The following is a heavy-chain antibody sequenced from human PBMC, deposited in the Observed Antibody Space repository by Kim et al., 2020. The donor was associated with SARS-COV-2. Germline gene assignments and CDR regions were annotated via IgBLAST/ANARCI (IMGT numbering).Heavy chain of an antibody. D-gene: IGHD2-15*01. V-gene: IGHV4-34*01. Sequence: SETLSLTCAVYGGSFSDYSWSWIRQSPGKGLEWIGEIGHSGSTNYNPSLRGRVTISADTSRNQLYMKLKYVTAADTALYYCARGGGLYWGQGTLVTAPS. CDR2: IGHSGST. CDR1: GGSFSDYS. J-gene: IGHJ4*02. CDR3: ARGGGLY.